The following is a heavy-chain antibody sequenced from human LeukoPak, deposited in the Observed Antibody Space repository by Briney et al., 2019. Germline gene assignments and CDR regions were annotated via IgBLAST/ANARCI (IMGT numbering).Heavy chain of an antibody. CDR3: ARSIFGMATDYFDC. Sequence: KASETLSLTCTVSGGSISSYYWSWIRQPPGKGLEWIGYIYYSGSTNYNPSLKSRVTISVDTSKNQFSLKLSSVTAADTAVYYCARSIFGMATDYFDCWGQGALVTVSS. CDR2: IYYSGST. V-gene: IGHV4-59*01. J-gene: IGHJ4*02. CDR1: GGSISSYY. D-gene: IGHD3-3*01.